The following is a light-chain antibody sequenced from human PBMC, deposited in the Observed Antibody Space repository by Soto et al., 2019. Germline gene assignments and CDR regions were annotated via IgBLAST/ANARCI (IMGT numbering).Light chain of an antibody. J-gene: IGKJ4*01. CDR2: DAS. V-gene: IGKV3-20*01. CDR3: QQYATSPLA. CDR1: QNVARNY. Sequence: NVLTHSPGTLSLSPGESATLSCSASQNVARNYLAWFQQRPGQAPRLLIYDASTRATGIPDRFSGSGSGTDFTLTISRLEPEDFAVYFCQQYATSPLAFGGGTKVDIK.